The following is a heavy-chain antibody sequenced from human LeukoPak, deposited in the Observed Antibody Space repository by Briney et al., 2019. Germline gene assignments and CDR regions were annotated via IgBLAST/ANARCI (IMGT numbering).Heavy chain of an antibody. CDR1: VDSVSSNSGA. CDR3: ARGGGAFDI. Sequence: SQTLSLTFAISVDSVSSNSGAWYWIRQSPSRGLEWLGRTYYRSKWSNDYAVSVKSPITINPDTSKNHFSLQLNSVTPEDTAVYYCARGGGAFDIWGQGTMVTVTS. V-gene: IGHV6-1*01. J-gene: IGHJ3*02. CDR2: TYYRSKWSN.